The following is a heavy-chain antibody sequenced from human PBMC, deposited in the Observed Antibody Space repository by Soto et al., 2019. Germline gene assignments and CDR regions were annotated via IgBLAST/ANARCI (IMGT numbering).Heavy chain of an antibody. D-gene: IGHD2-21*02. CDR1: GGSISSYY. V-gene: IGHV4-59*01. CDR2: IYYSGST. CDR3: ARGGYCVGDCYSWSFDY. J-gene: IGHJ4*01. Sequence: PSETLSLTCTVSGGSISSYYWSWIRQPPGKGLEWIGYIYYSGSTNYNPSLKSRVTISVDTSKNQFSLKLSSVTAADTAVYYCARGGYCVGDCYSWSFDYWGQGDLVTVSS.